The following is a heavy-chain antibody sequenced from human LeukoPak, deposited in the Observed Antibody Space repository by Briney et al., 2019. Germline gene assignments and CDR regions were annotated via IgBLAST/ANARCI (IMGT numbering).Heavy chain of an antibody. D-gene: IGHD4-17*01. J-gene: IGHJ4*02. Sequence: AGGSLRLSCAASGFTFSGSAMHWVRQASGKGLEWVGRIRSKANSYATAYAASVKGRFTISRDDSKNTLYLQMNSLRAEDTAVYYCARDIDNGDYVVYWGQGTLVTVSS. V-gene: IGHV3-73*01. CDR1: GFTFSGSA. CDR3: ARDIDNGDYVVY. CDR2: IRSKANSYAT.